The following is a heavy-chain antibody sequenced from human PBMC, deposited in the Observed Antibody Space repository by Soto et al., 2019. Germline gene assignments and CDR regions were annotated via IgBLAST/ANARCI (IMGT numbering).Heavy chain of an antibody. CDR1: AFSLSPIGVG. D-gene: IGHD2-21*01. J-gene: IGHJ4*02. Sequence: SGPTLVNPTQTLTLTCTFSAFSLSPIGVGVDWIRQPPVKALERLTLIYWDDDKRYSPSLKSRLTITKDTSKNQVVLTMTNMEPVDTATYYCARLVAAGITYYYDSWGQGTLVTVSS. V-gene: IGHV2-5*02. CDR2: IYWDDDK. CDR3: ARLVAAGITYYYDS.